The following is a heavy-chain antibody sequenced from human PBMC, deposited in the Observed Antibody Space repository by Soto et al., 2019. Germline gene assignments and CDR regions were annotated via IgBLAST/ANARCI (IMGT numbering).Heavy chain of an antibody. J-gene: IGHJ6*02. CDR2: ISSNGGST. V-gene: IGHV3-64D*06. D-gene: IGHD3-9*01. CDR1: GFTFSSYA. CDR3: VTSRTYDILTYNYYYGMDV. Sequence: PGGSLRLSCSASGFTFSSYAMHWVRQAQGKGLEYVSAISSNGGSTYYADSVKGRFTISRDNSKNTLYLQMSSLRAEDTAVYYCVTSRTYDILTYNYYYGMDVWGQGTTVTVSS.